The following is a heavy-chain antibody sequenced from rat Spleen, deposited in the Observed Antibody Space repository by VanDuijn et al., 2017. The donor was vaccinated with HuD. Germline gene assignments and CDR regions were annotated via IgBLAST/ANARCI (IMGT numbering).Heavy chain of an antibody. D-gene: IGHD4-3*01. CDR2: INTGSGGA. V-gene: IGHV1-43*01. CDR1: GYTFTRYS. J-gene: IGHJ2*01. Sequence: QVQLQQSGAELAKPGSSVKISCKASGYTFTRYSIRWIKQTTGQGLEYIGYINTGSGGALYNEKFKGQATLTVDRSSSTAFMQLSSLTPDDSAVYYCARSGWGYFDYWGQGVMVTVSS. CDR3: ARSGWGYFDY.